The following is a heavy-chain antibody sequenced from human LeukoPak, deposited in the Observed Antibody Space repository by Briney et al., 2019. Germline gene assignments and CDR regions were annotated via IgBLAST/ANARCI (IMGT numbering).Heavy chain of an antibody. Sequence: PGGSLRLSCAASGFTFSSHAMTWVRQAPGKGLEWVSAISDRGDKTHYADSVKGRFTISRDNYKNTLYLQMSSLRAEDTAIYYCAKDWSCDYWGQGTPVTVSS. D-gene: IGHD1-26*01. CDR2: ISDRGDKT. CDR1: GFTFSSHA. CDR3: AKDWSCDY. V-gene: IGHV3-23*01. J-gene: IGHJ4*02.